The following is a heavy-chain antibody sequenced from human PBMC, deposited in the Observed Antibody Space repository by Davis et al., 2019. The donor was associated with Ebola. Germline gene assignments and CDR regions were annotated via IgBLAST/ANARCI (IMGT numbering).Heavy chain of an antibody. CDR2: IIPIFGTA. CDR1: GGSFSSYG. Sequence: SVKVSCKASGGSFSSYGISWVRQAPGQGLEWMGGIIPIFGTAKYGQKFQDRVTITADESTSTAYMELSTLRSEDTAVYYCARGRIGARPQYDYWGQGTLVTVSS. J-gene: IGHJ4*02. D-gene: IGHD6-6*01. CDR3: ARGRIGARPQYDY. V-gene: IGHV1-69*13.